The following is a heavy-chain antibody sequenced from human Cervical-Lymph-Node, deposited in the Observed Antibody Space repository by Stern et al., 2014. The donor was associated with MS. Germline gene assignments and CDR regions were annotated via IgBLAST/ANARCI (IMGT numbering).Heavy chain of an antibody. CDR1: GFTFSRSA. CDR2: IGDGSGDT. CDR3: AAGTYDSSGYPYWYFDL. D-gene: IGHD3-22*01. J-gene: IGHJ2*01. V-gene: IGHV1-58*01. Sequence: KLVESGPEVKEPGTSVKVSCQASGFTFSRSAVQWVRQDRGQRPEWLGWIGDGSGDTESAEKFRYSVTMTRDMSTTTAYMELSSLRSEDTAVYYCAAGTYDSSGYPYWYFDLWGRGTLVTVSS.